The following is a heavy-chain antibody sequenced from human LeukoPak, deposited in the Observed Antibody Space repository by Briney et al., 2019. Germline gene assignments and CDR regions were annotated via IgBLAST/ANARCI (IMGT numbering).Heavy chain of an antibody. CDR1: GFTFSSYA. CDR2: ISASGGNT. CDR3: AKDSTGVAATDY. D-gene: IGHD6-19*01. V-gene: IGHV3-23*01. J-gene: IGHJ4*02. Sequence: GGSLRLSCAASGFTFSSYAMTWVRQAPGQGLEWVSAISASGGNTYYADSVKGRFTISRDNSKYTLYLQIYSLRAEDTAVYYCAKDSTGVAATDYWGQGTLVTVSS.